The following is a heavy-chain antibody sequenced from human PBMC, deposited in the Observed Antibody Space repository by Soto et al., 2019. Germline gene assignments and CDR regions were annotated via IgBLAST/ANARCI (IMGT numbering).Heavy chain of an antibody. Sequence: PSETLSLTCTVSGGSISSGDYYWSWIRQPPGKGLEWIGYIYYSGSTYYNPSLKSRVTISVDTSKNQFSLKLSSVTAADTAVYYCARTYYYDSSGLLYWGQGTLVTVSS. CDR3: ARTYYYDSSGLLY. V-gene: IGHV4-30-4*01. CDR1: GGSISSGDYY. D-gene: IGHD3-22*01. CDR2: IYYSGST. J-gene: IGHJ4*02.